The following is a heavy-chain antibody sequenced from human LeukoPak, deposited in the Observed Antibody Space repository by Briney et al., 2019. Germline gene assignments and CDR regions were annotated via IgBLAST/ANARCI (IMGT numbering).Heavy chain of an antibody. J-gene: IGHJ4*02. D-gene: IGHD2-21*01. CDR3: THISGIPDRFAS. CDR2: IKSKGGGGTT. CDR1: GLTFIDAW. Sequence: GGSLRLSCEVSGLTFIDAWVSWVRQAPGKGLEWVCRIKSKGGGGTTDHAAPVKGRFTISRDDSKNTVYLQMSSLRTEDTAIYYCTHISGIPDRFASWGQGTLVTVSS. V-gene: IGHV3-15*01.